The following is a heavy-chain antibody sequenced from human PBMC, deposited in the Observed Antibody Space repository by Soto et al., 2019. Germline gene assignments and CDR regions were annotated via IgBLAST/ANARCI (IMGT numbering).Heavy chain of an antibody. J-gene: IGHJ4*02. Sequence: QVQLVQSGAEVKKPGSSVKVSCKASGGTFSNYAVCWVRQAPGQGLEWMGGIIPIFGTANYAQMFQGRVTITADESTSTAYMELSSLRSEDTGVYYCARAGQSTITLYYFDYWGQGTLVTVSS. CDR1: GGTFSNYA. CDR2: IIPIFGTA. V-gene: IGHV1-69*12. CDR3: ARAGQSTITLYYFDY. D-gene: IGHD1-1*01.